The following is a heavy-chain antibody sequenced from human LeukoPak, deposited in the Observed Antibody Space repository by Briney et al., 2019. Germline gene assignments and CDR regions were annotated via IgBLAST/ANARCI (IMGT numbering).Heavy chain of an antibody. CDR2: IYHSGST. CDR1: GGSISSGGYS. D-gene: IGHD4-11*01. V-gene: IGHV4-30-2*01. J-gene: IGHJ4*02. CDR3: ARAYRGVLDY. Sequence: SETLSLTCAVSGGSISSGGYSWSWIRQPPGKGLEWIGYIYHSGSTYYNPSLKSRVTISVDRSKNQFSLKLGSVTAADTAVYYCARAYRGVLDYWGQGTLVTVSS.